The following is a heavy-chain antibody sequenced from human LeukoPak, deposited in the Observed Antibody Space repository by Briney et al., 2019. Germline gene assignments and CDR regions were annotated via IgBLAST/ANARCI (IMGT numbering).Heavy chain of an antibody. CDR2: ISSSGTTI. D-gene: IGHD3-22*01. V-gene: IGHV3-48*03. J-gene: IGHJ4*02. Sequence: GGSLRLSCTVSGFTFSTYESNWARQAPGKGLEWVSYISSSGTTIYYADSVKGRFTISSDNAKNSLYLQMNSLRAEDTAVYYCAIVGSSGYYYGDYWGQGTLVTVSS. CDR1: GFTFSTYE. CDR3: AIVGSSGYYYGDY.